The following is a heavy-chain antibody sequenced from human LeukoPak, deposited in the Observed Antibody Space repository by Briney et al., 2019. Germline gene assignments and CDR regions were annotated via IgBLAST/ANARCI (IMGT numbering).Heavy chain of an antibody. CDR1: GFTFNSYG. J-gene: IGHJ6*03. D-gene: IGHD2-2*01. V-gene: IGHV3-30*02. CDR3: AKDGSCSSTSCSHPYYMDV. Sequence: GGSLRLSCAASGFTFNSYGMHWVRQAPGKGLEWVAFIRYDGSHKYYAGSVKGRFTISRDNSKNTLSLQMNSLGAEDTAVYYCAKDGSCSSTSCSHPYYMDVWGKGTTVTVSS. CDR2: IRYDGSHK.